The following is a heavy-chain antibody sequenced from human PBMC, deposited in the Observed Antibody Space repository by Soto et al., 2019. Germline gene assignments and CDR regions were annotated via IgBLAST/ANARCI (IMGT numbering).Heavy chain of an antibody. J-gene: IGHJ2*01. Sequence: EVPLVESGGGLVQPGGSLRLSCAASGFTFSSYWMHWVRQAPGKGLVWVSRISSDGTSTNNADSVKGRYTISRDNAKNTLYLQMSSLRAEDTAVYYCARNWYFDLWGRGTLVTVSS. CDR3: ARNWYFDL. V-gene: IGHV3-74*01. CDR2: ISSDGTST. CDR1: GFTFSSYW.